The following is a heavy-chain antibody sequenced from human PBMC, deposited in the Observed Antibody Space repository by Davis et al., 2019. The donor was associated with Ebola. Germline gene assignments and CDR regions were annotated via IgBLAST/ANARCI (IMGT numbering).Heavy chain of an antibody. V-gene: IGHV3-64*01. CDR1: GFPFSFSTYA. J-gene: IGHJ6*02. CDR3: ARTGKLWFGELLYIPYGMDV. Sequence: PGGSLRLSCAASGFPFSFSTYAFHWVRQAPGKGLEYVSAISSNGGSTYYANSVKGRFTISRDNSKNTLYLQMGSLRAEDMAVYYCARTGKLWFGELLYIPYGMDVWGQGTTVTVSS. CDR2: ISSNGGST. D-gene: IGHD3-10*01.